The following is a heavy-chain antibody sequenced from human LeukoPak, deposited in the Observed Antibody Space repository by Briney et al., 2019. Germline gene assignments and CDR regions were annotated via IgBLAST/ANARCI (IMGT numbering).Heavy chain of an antibody. D-gene: IGHD2-21*02. J-gene: IGHJ4*02. Sequence: SVKVSCKASGGTFSSYAISWVRQAPGQGLEWMGGIIPIFGTANYAQKFQGRVTITADESTSTAYMELSSLRSEDTAVYYCARKPTRLYYFDYWGQGTLVTVSA. V-gene: IGHV1-69*13. CDR3: ARKPTRLYYFDY. CDR2: IIPIFGTA. CDR1: GGTFSSYA.